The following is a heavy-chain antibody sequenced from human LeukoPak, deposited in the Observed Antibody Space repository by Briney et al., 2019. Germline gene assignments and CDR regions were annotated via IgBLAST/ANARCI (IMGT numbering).Heavy chain of an antibody. CDR2: IYYSGST. CDR3: ARRRSGWYRWFDP. D-gene: IGHD6-19*01. Sequence: PSETLSLTCTVSGGSISSSSYYWGWIRQPPGKGLEWIGSIYYSGSTYYNPSLKSRVTISVDTSKNQFSLKLSSVTAADTAVYYCARRRSGWYRWFDPWGQGTLVTVSS. V-gene: IGHV4-39*01. CDR1: GGSISSSSYY. J-gene: IGHJ5*02.